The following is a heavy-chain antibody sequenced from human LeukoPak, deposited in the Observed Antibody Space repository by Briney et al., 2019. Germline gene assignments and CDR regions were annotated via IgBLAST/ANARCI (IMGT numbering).Heavy chain of an antibody. D-gene: IGHD6-13*01. Sequence: ASVKVSCKVSGYTPTELSMHWVRQAPGKGLEWMGGFDPEDGVTIYAQKFQGRVTMTEDTSTDTAYMELSSLRSEDTAVYYCATDRMWYSSSWYYFDYWGQGTLVTVSS. CDR1: GYTPTELS. CDR3: ATDRMWYSSSWYYFDY. V-gene: IGHV1-24*01. CDR2: FDPEDGVT. J-gene: IGHJ4*02.